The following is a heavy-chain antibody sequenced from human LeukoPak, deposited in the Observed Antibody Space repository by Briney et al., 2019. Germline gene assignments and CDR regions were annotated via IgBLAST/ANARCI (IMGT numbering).Heavy chain of an antibody. CDR2: INHSGST. CDR1: GGSFSGYY. Sequence: KPSETQSLTCAVYGGSFSGYYWSWIRQPPGKGLEWIGEINHSGSTNYNPSLKSRVTISVDTSKNQFSLKLSSVTAADTAVYYCARDYCSGGSCYEGAFDIWGQGTMVTVSS. J-gene: IGHJ3*02. CDR3: ARDYCSGGSCYEGAFDI. V-gene: IGHV4-34*01. D-gene: IGHD2-15*01.